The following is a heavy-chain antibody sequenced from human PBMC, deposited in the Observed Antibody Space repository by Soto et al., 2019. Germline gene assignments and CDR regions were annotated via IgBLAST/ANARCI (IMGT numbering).Heavy chain of an antibody. CDR1: GISISTYA. Sequence: QVQLVESGGGVVQPGRPLTVSCAASGISISTYAMHWVRQAPGKGLEWVAVISQDGSVKYYADSVKGRFTISRDNPKNTLFLQMNSLGADDTAVYYCAGRQQNYYYYGMDVWGQGTTVTVSS. J-gene: IGHJ6*02. CDR3: AGRQQNYYYYGMDV. V-gene: IGHV3-30*03. D-gene: IGHD6-13*01. CDR2: ISQDGSVK.